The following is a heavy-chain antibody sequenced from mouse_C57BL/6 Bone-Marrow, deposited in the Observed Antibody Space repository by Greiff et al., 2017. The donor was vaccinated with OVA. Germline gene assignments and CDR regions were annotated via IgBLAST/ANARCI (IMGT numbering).Heavy chain of an antibody. CDR1: GFTFTDYY. V-gene: IGHV7-3*01. CDR3: ARYKGWYYFDY. Sequence: EVQLVESGGGLVQPGGSLSLSCAASGFTFTDYYMSWVRQPPGKALEWLGFIRNKANGYTTEYSASVKGRFTSSRDNSQSILYLQMNALRAEDSATYYCARYKGWYYFDYWGQGTTLTVSS. D-gene: IGHD3-3*01. J-gene: IGHJ2*01. CDR2: IRNKANGYTT.